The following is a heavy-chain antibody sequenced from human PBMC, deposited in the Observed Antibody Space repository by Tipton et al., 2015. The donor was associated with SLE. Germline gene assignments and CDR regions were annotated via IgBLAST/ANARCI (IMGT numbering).Heavy chain of an antibody. CDR1: GGSISSHY. Sequence: TLSLTCTVSGGSISSHYWSWIRQPPGKGLEWIGYIYYSGSTNYNPSLKSRVTISVDTSKNQFSLKLSSVTAADTAVYYCARDAYSGSSTYYYYYMDVWGKGTTVTVSS. J-gene: IGHJ6*03. D-gene: IGHD1-26*01. CDR3: ARDAYSGSSTYYYYYMDV. V-gene: IGHV4-59*11. CDR2: IYYSGST.